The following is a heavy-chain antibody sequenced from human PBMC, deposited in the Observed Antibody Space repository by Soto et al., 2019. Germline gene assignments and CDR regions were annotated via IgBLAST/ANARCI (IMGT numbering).Heavy chain of an antibody. D-gene: IGHD3-10*01. Sequence: ASVKVSCKASGYTFTGYYMHWVRQAPGQGLEWMGWINPNSGGTNCAQKFQGRVTMTRDTSISTAYMELSRLRSDDTAVYYCARVSYGGSGSYYPYYYYYGMDVWGQGTTVTVSS. J-gene: IGHJ6*02. V-gene: IGHV1-2*02. CDR1: GYTFTGYY. CDR3: ARVSYGGSGSYYPYYYYYGMDV. CDR2: INPNSGGT.